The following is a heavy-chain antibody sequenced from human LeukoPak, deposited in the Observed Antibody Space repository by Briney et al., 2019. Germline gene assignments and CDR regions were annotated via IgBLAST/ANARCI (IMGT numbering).Heavy chain of an antibody. CDR2: IYSSVT. D-gene: IGHD3-16*01. Sequence: PGGSLRLSCTVSGFTISSNSMSWVRQAPGKGLEWVSFIYSSVTYYSDSVKGRFTISRDNSKNTLFLQMNSLRAEDTAVYYCARRAGAYPHPYDYWGQGTLVTVSS. V-gene: IGHV3-53*01. CDR1: GFTISSNS. J-gene: IGHJ4*02. CDR3: ARRAGAYPHPYDY.